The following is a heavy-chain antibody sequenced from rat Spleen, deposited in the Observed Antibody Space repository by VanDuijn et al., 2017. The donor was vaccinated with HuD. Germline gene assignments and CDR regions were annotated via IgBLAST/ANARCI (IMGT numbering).Heavy chain of an antibody. D-gene: IGHD4-4*01. V-gene: IGHV5-29*01. CDR1: GFAFSDYY. CDR3: ATGGSYNSFDY. J-gene: IGHJ2*01. Sequence: EVQLVESDGGLVQPGRSLKLSCAASGFAFSDYYVTWVRQAPTKGLEWVATISYDGTATYYRDSVKGRFTISRDNAKSTLYLQMESLRSEDTATYYCATGGSYNSFDYWGQGVMVTVSS. CDR2: ISYDGTAT.